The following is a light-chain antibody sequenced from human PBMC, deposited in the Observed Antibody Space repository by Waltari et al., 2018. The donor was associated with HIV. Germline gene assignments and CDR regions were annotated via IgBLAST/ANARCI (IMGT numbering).Light chain of an antibody. J-gene: IGKJ3*01. V-gene: IGKV1-9*01. CDR3: QLLNSFPPFT. CDR1: QGISSN. Sequence: DFQLTQSPSFLSASVGDRVVITCRASQGISSNLAWYQQKPGLAPKLLIYAASSLPSGVPSRFSGGGSGTQFTLTIRILQPEEFATYYCQLLNSFPPFTFGPGTTVDVK. CDR2: AAS.